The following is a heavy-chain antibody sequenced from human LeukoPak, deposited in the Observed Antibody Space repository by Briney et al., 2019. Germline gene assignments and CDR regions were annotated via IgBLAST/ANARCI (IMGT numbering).Heavy chain of an antibody. CDR1: GGSISSYY. Sequence: PSETLSLTCTVSGGSISSYYWSWIRQPPGKGLEWIGYIYYSGSTNYNPSLKSRVTISVDTSKNQFSLKLSSVTAADTAVYYCARAVGLPQTEFDPWGQGTLVTVSS. J-gene: IGHJ5*02. D-gene: IGHD1-26*01. V-gene: IGHV4-59*01. CDR3: ARAVGLPQTEFDP. CDR2: IYYSGST.